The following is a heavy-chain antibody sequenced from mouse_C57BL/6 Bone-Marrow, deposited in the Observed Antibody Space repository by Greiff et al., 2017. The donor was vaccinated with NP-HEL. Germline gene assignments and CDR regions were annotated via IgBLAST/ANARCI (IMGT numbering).Heavy chain of an antibody. V-gene: IGHV1-81*01. D-gene: IGHD2-12*01. CDR2: IYPRSGNT. CDR1: GYTFTSYG. CDR3: SRDRMYSYRYFDV. Sequence: QVQLQQSGAELARPGASVKLSCKASGYTFTSYGISWVKQRTGQGLEWIGEIYPRSGNTYYNEKFKGKATLTADKSSSTAYMELRSLTSEDSAVYFWSRDRMYSYRYFDVGYTGTAVTVSS. J-gene: IGHJ1*03.